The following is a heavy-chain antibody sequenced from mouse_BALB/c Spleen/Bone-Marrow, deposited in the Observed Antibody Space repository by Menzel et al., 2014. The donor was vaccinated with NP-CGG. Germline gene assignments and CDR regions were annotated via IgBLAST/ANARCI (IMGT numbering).Heavy chain of an antibody. CDR1: GFTFSSYG. Sequence: EVKLMESGGGLVQPGGSLKLSCAASGFTFSSYGMSWVRQTPDKRLELVATINSNGGSTYYPDSVKGRFTISRDNAKNTLCLQMSSLKSEDTAMYYCARDYYGSSDYWGQGTTLTVSS. V-gene: IGHV5-6-3*01. CDR3: ARDYYGSSDY. CDR2: INSNGGST. D-gene: IGHD1-1*01. J-gene: IGHJ2*01.